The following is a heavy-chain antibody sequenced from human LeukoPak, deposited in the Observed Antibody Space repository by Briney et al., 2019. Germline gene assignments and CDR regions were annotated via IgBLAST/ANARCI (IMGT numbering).Heavy chain of an antibody. CDR1: GGSISSYY. CDR3: AVTSSQYYYYMDV. V-gene: IGHV4-59*08. J-gene: IGHJ6*03. Sequence: SETLSLTCTVSGGSISSYYWSWIRQPPGKGLEWIGYIYYSGSTYYNPSLKCRVTISVDTSKNQFSLKLSSVTAADTAVYYCAVTSSQYYYYMDVWGKGTTVTVSS. CDR2: IYYSGST. D-gene: IGHD2-2*01.